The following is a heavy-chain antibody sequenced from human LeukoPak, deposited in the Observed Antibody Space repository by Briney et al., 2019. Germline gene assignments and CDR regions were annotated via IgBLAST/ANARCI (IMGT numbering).Heavy chain of an antibody. V-gene: IGHV4-34*08. CDR1: GGTLSGYS. CDR3: AAQMATRAHNWFDP. J-gene: IGHJ5*02. D-gene: IGHD5-24*01. Sequence: SETLSLTCAVNGGTLSGYSWTWIRQPPGKGLEWIGDVNHSGSTNYNPSLKSRVTMSVDTSKNQFSLKLSSVTAADTAVYYCAAQMATRAHNWFDPWGQGTLVTVSS. CDR2: VNHSGST.